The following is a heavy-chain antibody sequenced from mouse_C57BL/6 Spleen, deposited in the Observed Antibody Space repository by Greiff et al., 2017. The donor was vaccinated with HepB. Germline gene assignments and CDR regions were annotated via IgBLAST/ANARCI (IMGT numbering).Heavy chain of an antibody. V-gene: IGHV1-26*01. CDR3: ARRTYDYDDAMDY. Sequence: DVKLVESGPELVKPGASVKISCKASGYTFTDYYMNWVKQSHGKSLEWIGDINPNNGGTSYNQKFKGKATLTVDKSSSTAYMELRSLTSEDSAVYYCARRTYDYDDAMDYWGQGTSVTVSS. CDR2: INPNNGGT. J-gene: IGHJ4*01. CDR1: GYTFTDYY. D-gene: IGHD2-4*01.